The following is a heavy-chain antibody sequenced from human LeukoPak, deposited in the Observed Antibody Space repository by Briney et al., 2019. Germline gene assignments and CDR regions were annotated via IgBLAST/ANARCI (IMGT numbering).Heavy chain of an antibody. D-gene: IGHD3-10*01. CDR3: ARVTESYGSGRRHNYYYYYMDV. CDR2: FYHGGST. Sequence: SETLSLTCTVSGYSISTGYYWDWIRQPPGKGLEWIGTFYHGGSTNYNPSLKSRVTISVDTSKNQFSLKLSSVTAADTAVYYCARVTESYGSGRRHNYYYYYMDVWGKGTTVTISS. CDR1: GYSISTGYY. V-gene: IGHV4-38-2*02. J-gene: IGHJ6*03.